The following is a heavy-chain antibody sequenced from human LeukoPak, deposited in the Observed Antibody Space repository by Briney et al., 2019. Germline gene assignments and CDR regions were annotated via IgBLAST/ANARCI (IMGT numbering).Heavy chain of an antibody. V-gene: IGHV3-30*04. CDR2: ISYDGSNK. CDR1: GFTFGDYA. J-gene: IGHJ4*02. CDR3: AKDLGDYGDQYYFDY. Sequence: GGSLRLSCTASGFTFGDYAMSWFRQAPGKGLEWVAVISYDGSNKYYADSVKGRFTISRDNSKNTLYLQMNSLRAEDTAVYYCAKDLGDYGDQYYFDYWGQGTLVTVSS. D-gene: IGHD4-17*01.